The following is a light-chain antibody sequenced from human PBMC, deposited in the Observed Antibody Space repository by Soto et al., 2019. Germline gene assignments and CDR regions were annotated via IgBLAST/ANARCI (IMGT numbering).Light chain of an antibody. CDR3: QQHGSSGT. J-gene: IGKJ1*01. CDR2: GAS. Sequence: EIVSTQSPGTLSRSRGEREAVAVMASQSVSNNYLAWYQQNPGQAPRLLIYGASNRATGIPDRFSGSGSGTDFTLTISRLETEDFAVYYCQQHGSSGTFGQGTKVDIK. V-gene: IGKV3-20*01. CDR1: QSVSNNY.